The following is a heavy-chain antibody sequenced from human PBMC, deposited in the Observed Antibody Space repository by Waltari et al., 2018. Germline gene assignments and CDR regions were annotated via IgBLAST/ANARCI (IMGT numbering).Heavy chain of an antibody. Sequence: EVQLVESGGVVVQPGGSLRLSCAASGFTFDDYAIHWVRQAPGKGLEWVSLISWDGGSTYYADSVKGRFTISRDNSKNSLYLQMNSLRAEDTALYYCAKGTRPPGYYYGMDVWGQGTTVTVSS. CDR1: GFTFDDYA. CDR3: AKGTRPPGYYYGMDV. J-gene: IGHJ6*02. V-gene: IGHV3-43D*04. CDR2: ISWDGGST.